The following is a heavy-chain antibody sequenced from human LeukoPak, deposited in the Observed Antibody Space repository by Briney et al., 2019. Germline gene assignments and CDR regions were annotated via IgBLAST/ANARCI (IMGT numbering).Heavy chain of an antibody. Sequence: PSETLSLTCTVSGGSISSYYWSWIRQPAGKGLEWIGRIYTSGSTNYNPSLKSRVTKSVDTSKNQFSLKLSSVTAADTAVYYCARDARGRSSGWPYYFDYWGQGTLVTVSS. J-gene: IGHJ4*02. CDR2: IYTSGST. CDR1: GGSISSYY. CDR3: ARDARGRSSGWPYYFDY. V-gene: IGHV4-4*07. D-gene: IGHD6-19*01.